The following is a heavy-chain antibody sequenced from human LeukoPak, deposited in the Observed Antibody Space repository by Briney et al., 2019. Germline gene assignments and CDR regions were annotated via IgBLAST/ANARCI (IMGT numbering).Heavy chain of an antibody. V-gene: IGHV3-48*04. D-gene: IGHD3-9*01. CDR1: GFTFSGYS. CDR2: ITSSSSSI. Sequence: GGSLRLSCAASGFTFSGYSMNWVRQAPGAGLEWISYITSSSSSIDYADSVRGRFTVSRDNAKNSLHLQMNSLRAEDTAVYYCARGPHLSGNHMDVWGKGTTVTVSS. CDR3: ARGPHLSGNHMDV. J-gene: IGHJ6*04.